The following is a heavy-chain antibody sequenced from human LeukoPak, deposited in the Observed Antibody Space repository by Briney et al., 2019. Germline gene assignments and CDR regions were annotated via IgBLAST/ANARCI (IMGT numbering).Heavy chain of an antibody. Sequence: GGSLRLSCATSGFTFSSYAMSWVRQAPGKGLECVSGIGASGGSTYYADSVKGRFTISRDNSKNTLYLQMNSLRTEDTAVYYCAKAEGYDILTGLDYWGQGTLVTVSS. D-gene: IGHD3-9*01. CDR1: GFTFSSYA. V-gene: IGHV3-23*01. J-gene: IGHJ4*02. CDR3: AKAEGYDILTGLDY. CDR2: IGASGGST.